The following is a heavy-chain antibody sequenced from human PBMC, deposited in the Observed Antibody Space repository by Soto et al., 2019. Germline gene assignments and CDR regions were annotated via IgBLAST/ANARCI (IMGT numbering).Heavy chain of an antibody. CDR3: AKSRYSDSSGDFYDY. Sequence: VGSLRLSCAASAFTFNNYAMSWVRQAPGKGLEWVSGIGGSGRTTYYADSVKGRFTISRDNSNNTLFLQMNSLRAEDTAVYYCAKSRYSDSSGDFYDYWGQGTLVTVSS. D-gene: IGHD3-22*01. CDR1: AFTFNNYA. J-gene: IGHJ4*02. V-gene: IGHV3-23*01. CDR2: IGGSGRTT.